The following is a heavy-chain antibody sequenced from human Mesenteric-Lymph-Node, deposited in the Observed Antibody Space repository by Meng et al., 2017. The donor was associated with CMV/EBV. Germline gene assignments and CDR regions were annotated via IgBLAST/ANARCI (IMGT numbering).Heavy chain of an antibody. J-gene: IGHJ4*02. CDR2: IRYDGTDK. CDR3: AKVYGSGSYDAIDY. V-gene: IGHV3-30*02. CDR1: GFTFTTYG. D-gene: IGHD3-10*01. Sequence: GGSLRLSCAASGFTFTTYGMHWVRQAPGKGLEWVAFIRYDGTDKYFPDSVKGRFTISRDNSENTLFLQMNSLRAEDTAVYYCAKVYGSGSYDAIDYWGQGTLVTVSS.